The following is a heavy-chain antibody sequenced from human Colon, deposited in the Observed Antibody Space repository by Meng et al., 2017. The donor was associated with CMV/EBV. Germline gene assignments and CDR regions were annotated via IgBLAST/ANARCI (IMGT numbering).Heavy chain of an antibody. CDR1: GFTFSAFS. D-gene: IGHD1-1*01. CDR2: IYQDGRQ. J-gene: IGHJ4*02. CDR3: AKDWTQDGLFTFDF. V-gene: IGHV3-23*03. Sequence: GGSLRLSCSASGFTFSAFSMNWVRQTPSKGLEWVSIIYQDGRQFYADSVKGRFTISRDNSRDTVYLQMTDLRADETATYFCAKDWTQDGLFTFDFWGRGTVVTVSS.